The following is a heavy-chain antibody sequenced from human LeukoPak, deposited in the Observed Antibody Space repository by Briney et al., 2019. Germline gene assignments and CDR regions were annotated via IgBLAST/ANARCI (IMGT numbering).Heavy chain of an antibody. CDR2: INHSGST. CDR1: GGSISSGGYY. V-gene: IGHV4-39*07. CDR3: ARGRESWITIFGVVIPWFDP. J-gene: IGHJ5*02. Sequence: SETLSLTCTVSGGSISSGGYYWSWIRQPPGKGLEWIGEINHSGSTNYNPSLKSRVTISVDTSKNQFSLKLSSVTAADTAVYYCARGRESWITIFGVVIPWFDPWGQGTLVTVSS. D-gene: IGHD3-3*01.